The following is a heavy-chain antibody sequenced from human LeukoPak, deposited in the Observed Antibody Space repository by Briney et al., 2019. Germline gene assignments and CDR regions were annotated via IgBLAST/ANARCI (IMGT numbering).Heavy chain of an antibody. V-gene: IGHV1-69*05. CDR1: GGTFSSYA. J-gene: IGHJ4*02. Sequence: GASVKVSCKASGGTFSSYAVSWVRQAPGQGLEWMGGIIPIFGTANYAQKFQGRVTMTTDTSTSTAYMELRSLRSDDTAVYYCARAGRYFDWLFPFDYWGQGTLVTVSS. CDR3: ARAGRYFDWLFPFDY. D-gene: IGHD3-9*01. CDR2: IIPIFGTA.